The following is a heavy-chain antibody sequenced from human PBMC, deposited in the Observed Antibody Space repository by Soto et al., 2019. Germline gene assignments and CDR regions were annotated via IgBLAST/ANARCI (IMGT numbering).Heavy chain of an antibody. J-gene: IGHJ4*02. D-gene: IGHD5-12*01. CDR2: ISSSSSYI. CDR1: GFTFSSYS. V-gene: IGHV3-21*01. Sequence: EVQLVESGGGLVKPGGSLRLSCAASGFTFSSYSMNWVRQAPGKGLEWVSSISSSSSYIYYADSVKGRFTISRDNAKNSLYLQMNSLRAEDTAVYYCAVDIMATIHRTHDYWGQGTLVTVSS. CDR3: AVDIMATIHRTHDY.